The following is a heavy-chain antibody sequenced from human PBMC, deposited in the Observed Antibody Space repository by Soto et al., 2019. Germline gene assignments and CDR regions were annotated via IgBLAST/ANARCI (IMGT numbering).Heavy chain of an antibody. V-gene: IGHV1-18*04. D-gene: IGHD2-8*01. CDR3: ARELGAYCTNGVCSPHY. Sequence: ASVKVSCKASGYTFTSYGISWVRQAPGQGLEWMGWISAYNGNTNYAQKLQGRVTMTTDTSTSTAYMELRSLRSDDTAVYYCARELGAYCTNGVCSPHYWGQGTLVTVSS. CDR2: ISAYNGNT. J-gene: IGHJ4*02. CDR1: GYTFTSYG.